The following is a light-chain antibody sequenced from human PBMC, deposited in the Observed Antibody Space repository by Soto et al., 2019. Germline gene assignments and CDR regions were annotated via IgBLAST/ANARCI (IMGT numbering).Light chain of an antibody. V-gene: IGKV3-20*01. CDR2: GAS. J-gene: IGKJ1*01. CDR3: QQYGSSGT. Sequence: DTVLTQSPCTLSLPSGERATLSCRASQSVRSNLAWYQQKPGQAPRLLIYGASNRATGIPDRFSGSGSGTDFTLTISRLEPEDFAVYYCQQYGSSGTFGQGTKVDIK. CDR1: QSVRSN.